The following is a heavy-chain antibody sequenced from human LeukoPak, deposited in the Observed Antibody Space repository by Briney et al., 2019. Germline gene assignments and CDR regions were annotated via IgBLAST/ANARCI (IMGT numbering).Heavy chain of an antibody. Sequence: GGSLRLSCAASGFTFSDYYMSWIRQAPGKGLEWVSYISSSGSTIYYADSVKGRFTISMDNAKNSLYLQMNSLRAEDTAVYYCARHTAMASFDYWGQGTLVTVSS. CDR3: ARHTAMASFDY. D-gene: IGHD5-18*01. CDR2: ISSSGSTI. J-gene: IGHJ4*02. V-gene: IGHV3-11*01. CDR1: GFTFSDYY.